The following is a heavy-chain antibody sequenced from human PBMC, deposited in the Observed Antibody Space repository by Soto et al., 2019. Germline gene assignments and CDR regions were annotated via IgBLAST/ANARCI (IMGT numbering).Heavy chain of an antibody. V-gene: IGHV3-30*18. Sequence: GGSLRLSCAASGFTFSSYGMHWVRQAPGKGLEWVAVISYDGSNKYYADSMKGRFTISRDNSKNTLYLQMNSLRAEDTAVYYCAKDRKYSSGWYPHYYYGMDVWGQGTTVTVSS. CDR2: ISYDGSNK. CDR3: AKDRKYSSGWYPHYYYGMDV. D-gene: IGHD6-19*01. CDR1: GFTFSSYG. J-gene: IGHJ6*02.